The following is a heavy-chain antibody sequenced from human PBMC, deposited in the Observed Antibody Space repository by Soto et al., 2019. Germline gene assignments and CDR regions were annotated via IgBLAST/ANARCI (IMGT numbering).Heavy chain of an antibody. CDR1: GLTVSSNY. Sequence: EVQLVESGGGLIQPGGSLRLSCAASGLTVSSNYMNWVRQAPGKGLEWVSLIYTGGGTYYADSVKGRFTVSRDNSKNTLYLPMNRLRAEDTAVYYCARMGQWRVPGDYYYGMDVWGQGTSVTVSS. CDR2: IYTGGGT. D-gene: IGHD6-19*01. J-gene: IGHJ6*02. V-gene: IGHV3-53*01. CDR3: ARMGQWRVPGDYYYGMDV.